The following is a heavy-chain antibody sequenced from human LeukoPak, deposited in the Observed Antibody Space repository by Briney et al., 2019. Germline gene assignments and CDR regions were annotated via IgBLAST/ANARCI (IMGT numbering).Heavy chain of an antibody. V-gene: IGHV3-7*03. CDR2: IKQDGSET. Sequence: PGGSLRLSCAASGFTFSRHWMYWVRQAPGKGLEWVANIKQDGSETFYVASVKGRFTISRDNSKNSLYLQMNTLRAEDTALYYCATSYDMGWLIGYWGQGTLVTVSS. J-gene: IGHJ4*02. CDR1: GFTFSRHW. D-gene: IGHD3/OR15-3a*01. CDR3: ATSYDMGWLIGY.